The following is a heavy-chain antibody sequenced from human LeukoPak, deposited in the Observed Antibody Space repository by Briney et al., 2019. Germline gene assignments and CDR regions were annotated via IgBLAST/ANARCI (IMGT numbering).Heavy chain of an antibody. V-gene: IGHV4-34*01. CDR1: GGSFSGYY. Sequence: SETLSLTCAVYGGSFSGYYWSWIRQPPGKGLEWIGEINHSGSTNYNPSLKSRVTISVDTSKNQFSLKLSSVTAADTAVYYCARHSGKTTIFGVVTPQHYYYMDVWGKGTTVTVSS. D-gene: IGHD3-3*01. J-gene: IGHJ6*03. CDR3: ARHSGKTTIFGVVTPQHYYYMDV. CDR2: INHSGST.